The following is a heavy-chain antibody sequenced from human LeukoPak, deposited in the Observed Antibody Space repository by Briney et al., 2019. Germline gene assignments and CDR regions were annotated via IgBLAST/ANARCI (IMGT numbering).Heavy chain of an antibody. CDR1: GFIFSHHG. V-gene: IGHV3-23*01. Sequence: GGSLRLSCATSGFIFSHHGMNWVRQAPGKGLEWVSGIRADAVTTYYADSVKGRFIISRDNSKNTVYLQMNSLSAEDAAVYYCARGLDFDPWGQGTLVTVSS. CDR2: IRADAVTT. J-gene: IGHJ5*02. CDR3: ARGLDFDP. D-gene: IGHD1-1*01.